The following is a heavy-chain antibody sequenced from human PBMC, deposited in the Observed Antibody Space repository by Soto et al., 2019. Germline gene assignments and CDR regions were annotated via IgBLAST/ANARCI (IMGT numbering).Heavy chain of an antibody. CDR2: ISGSGGNT. V-gene: IGHV3-23*01. CDR3: AKDSLVRGVIVPI. D-gene: IGHD3-10*01. J-gene: IGHJ4*02. Sequence: GGSLRLSCAASGFTFSSYAMGWVRQTPEERLEWVSAISGSGGNTYYADSVKGRFTISRDNSKNTLYLQMNSLRAEDTAMYYCAKDSLVRGVIVPIWGQGTLVTVSS. CDR1: GFTFSSYA.